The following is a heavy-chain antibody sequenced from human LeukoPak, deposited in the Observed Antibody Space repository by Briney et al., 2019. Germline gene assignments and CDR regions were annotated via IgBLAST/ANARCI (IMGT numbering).Heavy chain of an antibody. J-gene: IGHJ4*02. CDR2: FYSSGIT. D-gene: IGHD6-19*01. CDR1: GGSISGYY. CDR3: ARVGSNNGWFFNY. Sequence: SETLSLTCTVSGGSISGYYWSWIRQPPGKGLECMAAFYSSGITTYNPSLQSRVTISVDASKNQFSLKLSSVTAADSAVYYCARVGSNNGWFFNYWGQGTLVTVSS. V-gene: IGHV4-59*12.